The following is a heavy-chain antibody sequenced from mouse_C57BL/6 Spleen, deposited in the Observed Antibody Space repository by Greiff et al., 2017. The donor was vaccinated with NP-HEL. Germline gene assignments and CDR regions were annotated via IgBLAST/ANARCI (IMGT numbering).Heavy chain of an antibody. CDR1: GYAFSSSW. V-gene: IGHV1-82*01. CDR2: IYPGDGDT. D-gene: IGHD1-1*01. Sequence: VKLQESGPELVKPGASVKISCKASGYAFSSSWMNWVKQRPGKGLEWIGRIYPGDGDTNYNGKFKGKATLTADKSSSTAYMQLSSLTSEDSAVYFCARGHYGSSYGDYWGQGTTLTVSS. CDR3: ARGHYGSSYGDY. J-gene: IGHJ2*01.